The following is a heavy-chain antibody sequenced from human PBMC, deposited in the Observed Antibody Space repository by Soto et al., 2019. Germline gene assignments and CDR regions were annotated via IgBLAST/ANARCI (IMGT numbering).Heavy chain of an antibody. J-gene: IGHJ4*02. Sequence: ASVKVTCKASGYTFTSYDINWVRQATGQGLEWMGWMNPNSGNTGYAQKFQGRVTMTRNTSISTAYMELSSLRSGDTAVYYCARVGGYSSGWYSSYFDYWGQGTLVTVSS. CDR2: MNPNSGNT. CDR1: GYTFTSYD. D-gene: IGHD6-19*01. V-gene: IGHV1-8*01. CDR3: ARVGGYSSGWYSSYFDY.